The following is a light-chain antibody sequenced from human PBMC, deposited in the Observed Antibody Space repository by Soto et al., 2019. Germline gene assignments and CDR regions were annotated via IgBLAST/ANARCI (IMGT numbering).Light chain of an antibody. Sequence: QTVVTQPPSASGTPGQRVTISCSGSSSNIGSNTVNWYQQLPGTAPKLLIYSNNQRPSGVPDRFSGSKSGTSASLAISGLQSEDEADYYCAAWDDCLNGLVFGTGTKLTVL. CDR1: SSNIGSNT. J-gene: IGLJ1*01. CDR3: AAWDDCLNGLV. CDR2: SNN. V-gene: IGLV1-44*01.